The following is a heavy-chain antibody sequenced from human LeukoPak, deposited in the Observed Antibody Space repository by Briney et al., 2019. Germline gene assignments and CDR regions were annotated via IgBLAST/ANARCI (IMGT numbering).Heavy chain of an antibody. J-gene: IGHJ3*02. Sequence: ASVKVSCKASGYTFTSYDINWVRQATGQGLEWMGWMNPNSGNTGYAQKFQGRVTMTRDTSISTAYMELSSLRSEDTAVYYCARSDRGVIYAFDIWGQGTMVTVSS. V-gene: IGHV1-8*01. CDR3: ARSDRGVIYAFDI. CDR1: GYTFTSYD. D-gene: IGHD3-10*01. CDR2: MNPNSGNT.